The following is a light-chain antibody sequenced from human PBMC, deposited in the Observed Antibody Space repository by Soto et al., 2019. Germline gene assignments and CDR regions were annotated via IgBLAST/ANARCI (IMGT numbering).Light chain of an antibody. CDR3: QQYGSSPQWT. Sequence: EIVMTQSPATLSVSPGERATLSCRASQSDSSNLAWYQQKPGQAPRLLIYGASTRATGIPARFSGSGSGTEFTLTISRLEPEDFAVYYCQQYGSSPQWTFGQGTKVDIK. J-gene: IGKJ1*01. V-gene: IGKV3-15*01. CDR1: QSDSSN. CDR2: GAS.